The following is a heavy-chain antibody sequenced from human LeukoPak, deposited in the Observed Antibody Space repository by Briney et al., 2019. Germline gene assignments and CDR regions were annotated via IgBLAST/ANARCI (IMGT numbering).Heavy chain of an antibody. J-gene: IGHJ4*02. V-gene: IGHV4-39*07. Sequence: SETLSLTCTISAASISSSSHHWGWIRQSPGKGLEWIGEINHSGSTNYNPSLKSRVTISVDTSKNQFSLKLSSVTAADTAVYYCARGRGSGWYNNYWGQGTLVTVSS. CDR1: AASISSSSHH. CDR2: INHSGST. CDR3: ARGRGSGWYNNY. D-gene: IGHD6-19*01.